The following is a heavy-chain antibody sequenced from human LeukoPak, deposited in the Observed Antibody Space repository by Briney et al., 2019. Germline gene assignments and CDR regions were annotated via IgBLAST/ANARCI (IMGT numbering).Heavy chain of an antibody. CDR1: GFTFSSYW. J-gene: IGHJ4*02. CDR2: IKSDGSST. V-gene: IGHV3-74*01. CDR3: ARDRGDYFDY. D-gene: IGHD3-10*01. Sequence: GGSLRLSCAASGFTFSSYWMHWVRQAPGKGLVWVSRIKSDGSSTSYADPVKGRFTISRDNAKNTLYLQVNSLRAEDTAVYYCARDRGDYFDYWGQGTLVTVSS.